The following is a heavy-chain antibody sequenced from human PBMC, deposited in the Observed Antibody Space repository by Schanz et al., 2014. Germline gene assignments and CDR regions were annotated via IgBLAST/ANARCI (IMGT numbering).Heavy chain of an antibody. Sequence: EVQLVESGGGFVQPGGSLGLSCVVSGFTVSSDHMSWVRQAPGKGLEWVSTIYASGATYYADSVKRRFTISRDNSENTLYLQMNSLSADDTAVFYCAKGMGYCSGGTCYDYYYYGLDVWGQGTTVTVSS. V-gene: IGHV3-66*01. CDR1: GFTVSSDH. D-gene: IGHD2-15*01. CDR2: IYASGAT. CDR3: AKGMGYCSGGTCYDYYYYGLDV. J-gene: IGHJ6*02.